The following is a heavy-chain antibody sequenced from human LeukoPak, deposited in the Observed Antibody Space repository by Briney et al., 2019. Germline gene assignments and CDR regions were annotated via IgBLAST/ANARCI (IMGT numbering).Heavy chain of an antibody. CDR2: ISYDGSNK. CDR3: RASPHYYYGMDV. Sequence: PGGSLRLSCAASGFTFSSYAMHWVRQAPGKGLEWVAVISYDGSNKYYADSVKGRFTISRDNSKNTLYLQMNSLRAEDTAVYYCRASPHYYYGMDVWGQGTTVTVSS. V-gene: IGHV3-30-3*01. CDR1: GFTFSSYA. J-gene: IGHJ6*02.